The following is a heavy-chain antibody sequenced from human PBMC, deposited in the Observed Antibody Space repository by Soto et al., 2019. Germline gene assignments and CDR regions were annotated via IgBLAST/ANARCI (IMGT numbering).Heavy chain of an antibody. Sequence: GGSLRLSCAASGFTFSTYSVNWVRQAPGKGLEWVSSISSSSTIYYADSVKGRFTISRDNVQNSLYLQMHSLRAEDTAVYYCARERGSGWTFEYWGQGTLVTVSS. J-gene: IGHJ4*02. CDR3: ARERGSGWTFEY. CDR2: ISSSSTI. CDR1: GFTFSTYS. D-gene: IGHD6-19*01. V-gene: IGHV3-48*01.